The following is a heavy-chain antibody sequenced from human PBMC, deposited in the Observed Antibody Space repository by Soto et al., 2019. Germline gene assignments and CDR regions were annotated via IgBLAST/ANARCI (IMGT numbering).Heavy chain of an antibody. CDR3: AKDRNSKDYYGMDV. CDR1: GLTFSS. D-gene: IGHD1-7*01. V-gene: IGHV3-23*01. J-gene: IGHJ6*02. CDR2: ISGSGGYK. Sequence: PGGSLRLSCRDSGLTFSSWVRQAPGKGLGWVSGISGSGGYKYYADSVKGRFTISRDDSKNTVYLQLNSLRAEDTAVYYCAKDRNSKDYYGMDVWGQGTTVTVSS.